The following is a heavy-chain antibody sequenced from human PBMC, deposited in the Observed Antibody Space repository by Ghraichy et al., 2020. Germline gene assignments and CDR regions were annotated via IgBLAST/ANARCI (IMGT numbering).Heavy chain of an antibody. Sequence: SETLSLTCTVSGGSISSSSYYWGWIRQPPGKGLEWIGSIYYSGSTYYNPSLKSRVTISVDTSKNQFSLKLSSVTAADTAVYYCARHGNFDWFDIDYWGQGTLVTVSS. V-gene: IGHV4-39*01. CDR2: IYYSGST. J-gene: IGHJ4*02. D-gene: IGHD3-9*01. CDR1: GGSISSSSYY. CDR3: ARHGNFDWFDIDY.